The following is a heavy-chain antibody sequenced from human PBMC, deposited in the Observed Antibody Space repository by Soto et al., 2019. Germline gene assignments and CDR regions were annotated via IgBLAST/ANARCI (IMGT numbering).Heavy chain of an antibody. J-gene: IGHJ6*02. D-gene: IGHD7-27*01. CDR1: GGSINNYY. CDR2: IYYSGST. CDR3: ARAPGDYYGMDV. V-gene: IGHV4-59*06. Sequence: SETLSLTCTVSGGSINNYYWSWIRQPPGKGLEWIGYIYYSGSTYYNPSLKSRVTISVDTSKNQFSLKLSSVTAADTAVYYCARAPGDYYGMDVWGQGTTVTVSS.